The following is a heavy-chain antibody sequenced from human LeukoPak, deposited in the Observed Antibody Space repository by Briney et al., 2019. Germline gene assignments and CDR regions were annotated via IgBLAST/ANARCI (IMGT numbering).Heavy chain of an antibody. Sequence: SETLSLTCSVSGGSISSSGYYWNWIRQPPGKGLEWVGSIYYSGTTYYNSSLKSRVTISEDTSKNRFSPMLTSVTAADTAVYYYYYIDVWGEGTTVIVSS. CDR3: YYIDV. CDR1: GGSISSSGYY. V-gene: IGHV4-39*01. J-gene: IGHJ6*03. CDR2: IYYSGTT.